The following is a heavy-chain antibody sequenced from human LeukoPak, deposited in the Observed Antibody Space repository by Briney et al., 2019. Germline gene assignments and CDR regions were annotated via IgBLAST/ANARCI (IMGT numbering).Heavy chain of an antibody. V-gene: IGHV1-8*01. CDR2: MNPNSGNT. D-gene: IGHD3-3*01. Sequence: ASVKVSCKASGYTFTSYDNNWVRQATGQGLEWMGWMNPNSGNTGYAQKFQGRVTMTRNTSISTAYMELSSLRSEDTAVYYCARAGDFWSGYYSGYWGQGTLVTVSS. CDR1: GYTFTSYD. J-gene: IGHJ4*02. CDR3: ARAGDFWSGYYSGY.